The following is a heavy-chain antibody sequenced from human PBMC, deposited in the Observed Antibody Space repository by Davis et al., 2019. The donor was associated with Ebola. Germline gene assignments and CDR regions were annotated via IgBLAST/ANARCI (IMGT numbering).Heavy chain of an antibody. CDR2: IRSKAYGGTT. CDR3: TRDRVVITHYYFDY. D-gene: IGHD3-22*01. CDR1: GFTFSSYS. J-gene: IGHJ4*02. V-gene: IGHV3-49*04. Sequence: GESLKISCAASGFTFSSYSLNWVRQAPGKGLEWVGFIRSKAYGGTTEYAASVKGRFTISRDDSKSIAYLQMNSLKTEDTAVYYCTRDRVVITHYYFDYWGQGTLVTVSS.